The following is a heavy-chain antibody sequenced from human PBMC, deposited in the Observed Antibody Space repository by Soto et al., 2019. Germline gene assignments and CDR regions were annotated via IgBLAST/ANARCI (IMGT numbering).Heavy chain of an antibody. CDR3: ARTSARPGIGLDGPIYYSDY. CDR1: GFSLSIAGMC. CDR2: IDWVDDK. V-gene: IGHV2-70*01. Sequence: GSGPTLVNPTQTLTLTCTFSGFSLSIAGMCVSWIRQPPGKALEWLALIDWVDDKYYSTSLKTRLTISKDTSKHQVLLTMTNMDPVDTATYYCARTSARPGIGLDGPIYYSDYWGQGTLVTVSS. D-gene: IGHD6-19*01. J-gene: IGHJ4*02.